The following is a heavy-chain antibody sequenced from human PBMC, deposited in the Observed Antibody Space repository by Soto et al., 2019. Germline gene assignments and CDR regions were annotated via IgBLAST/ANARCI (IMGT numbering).Heavy chain of an antibody. D-gene: IGHD3-22*01. V-gene: IGHV1-58*01. CDR2: IVVGSGNT. J-gene: IGHJ3*02. CDR1: GFTFTSSA. Sequence: QMQLVQSGPEVKKPGTSVKVSCKASGFTFTSSAVQWVRQARGQRLEWIGWIVVGSGNTNYAQKFQERVTITRHMSTSTAYMELSSLRSEDTAVYYCAAKGYYYDSSGYSYAFDIWGQGTMVTVSS. CDR3: AAKGYYYDSSGYSYAFDI.